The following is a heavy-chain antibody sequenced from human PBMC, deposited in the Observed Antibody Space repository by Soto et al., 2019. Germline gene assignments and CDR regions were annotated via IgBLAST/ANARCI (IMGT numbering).Heavy chain of an antibody. CDR1: GFTFSSYG. J-gene: IGHJ6*02. CDR2: IWYDGSNK. D-gene: IGHD2-2*02. V-gene: IGHV3-33*08. CDR3: ARELGYCSSTSCYKGYYGMDV. Sequence: GGSLRLSCAASGFTFSSYGMHRVRQAPGKGLEWVAVIWYDGSNKYYADSVKGRFIISRDNSKNTLYLQMNSLRAEDTAVYYCARELGYCSSTSCYKGYYGMDVWGPGTTVTVSS.